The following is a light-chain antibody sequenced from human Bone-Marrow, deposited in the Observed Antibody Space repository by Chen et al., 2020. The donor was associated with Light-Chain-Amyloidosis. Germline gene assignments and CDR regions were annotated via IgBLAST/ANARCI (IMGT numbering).Light chain of an antibody. CDR2: RDT. V-gene: IGLV3-25*03. CDR1: DLPTKY. CDR3: QAADSSGTYEVI. Sequence: SYELTQPPSVSVSPGQTARITCSGDDLPTKYAYWYQQKPGQAPVLGIHRDTDRPEGISERFSGSSSGTTATLTISGVQAEDEADYHCQAADSSGTYEVIFGGGTKLTVL. J-gene: IGLJ2*01.